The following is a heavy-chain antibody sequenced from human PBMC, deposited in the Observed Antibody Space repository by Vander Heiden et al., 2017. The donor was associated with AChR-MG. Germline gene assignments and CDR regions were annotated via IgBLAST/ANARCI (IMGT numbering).Heavy chain of an antibody. J-gene: IGHJ6*02. Sequence: QVQLVQSGAEVKKPGASVKVSCKASGYTFTGYYMNWVLQAPGQGLEWMGWINPNSGGTNYAQKFQGRVTMTRDTSISTAYMELSRLRSDDTAVYYCARLQTGYCSSTSCWEYYYYGMDVWGQGTTVTVSS. CDR1: GYTFTGYY. D-gene: IGHD2-2*01. CDR2: INPNSGGT. V-gene: IGHV1-2*02. CDR3: ARLQTGYCSSTSCWEYYYYGMDV.